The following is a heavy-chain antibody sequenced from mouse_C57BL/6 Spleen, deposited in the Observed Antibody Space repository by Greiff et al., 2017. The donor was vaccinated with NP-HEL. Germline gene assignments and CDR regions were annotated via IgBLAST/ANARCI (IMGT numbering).Heavy chain of an antibody. D-gene: IGHD1-1*01. CDR2: IYPGDGDT. Sequence: VQLVESGPELVKPGASVKISCKASGYAFSSSWMNWVKQRPGKGLEWIGRIYPGDGDTNYNGKFKGKATLTADKSSGSAYMQLISLTSEDSAVYFCARYDLVTTVPFDYWGQGTTLTVSS. CDR1: GYAFSSSW. CDR3: ARYDLVTTVPFDY. J-gene: IGHJ2*01. V-gene: IGHV1-82*01.